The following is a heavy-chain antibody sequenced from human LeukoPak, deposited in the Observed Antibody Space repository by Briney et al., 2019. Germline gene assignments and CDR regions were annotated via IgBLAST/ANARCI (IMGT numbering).Heavy chain of an antibody. V-gene: IGHV4-59*01. J-gene: IGHJ4*02. D-gene: IGHD7-27*01. CDR2: MYYSGGT. Sequence: SETLSLTCRVSGASISGYYWSWIRQPPGKGLEWIGHMYYSGGTTYNHSLKSRVSISLDTSKKHFSLKLSSVTAADTAVYYCAGTGLFFDYWSQGTLVTVSS. CDR1: GASISGYY. CDR3: AGTGLFFDY.